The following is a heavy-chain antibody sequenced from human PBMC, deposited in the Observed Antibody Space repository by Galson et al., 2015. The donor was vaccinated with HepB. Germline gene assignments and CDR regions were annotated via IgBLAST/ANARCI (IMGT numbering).Heavy chain of an antibody. V-gene: IGHV1-46*01. CDR1: GYTFTSYY. D-gene: IGHD1-26*01. Sequence: SVKXSCKASGYTFTSYYMHWVRQAPGQGLEWMGIINPSGGSTSYAQKFQGRVTMTRDTSTSTVYMELSSLRSEDTAVYYCARDPSGSYLYRNSNAFDIWGQGTMVTVSS. J-gene: IGHJ3*02. CDR2: INPSGGST. CDR3: ARDPSGSYLYRNSNAFDI.